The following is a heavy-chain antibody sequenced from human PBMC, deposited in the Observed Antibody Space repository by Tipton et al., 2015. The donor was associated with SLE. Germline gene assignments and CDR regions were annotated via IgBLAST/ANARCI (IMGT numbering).Heavy chain of an antibody. J-gene: IGHJ4*02. CDR3: ARDMYYYDGSGSFDY. Sequence: TLSLTCAVYGGSFSGYYWSWIRQPPGKGLEWIGEINHSGSTNYNPSLKSRVTISVDTSKNQFSLKLSSVTAADTAVYYCARDMYYYDGSGSFDYWGQGNLVTVSS. V-gene: IGHV4-34*01. CDR2: INHSGST. D-gene: IGHD3-22*01. CDR1: GGSFSGYY.